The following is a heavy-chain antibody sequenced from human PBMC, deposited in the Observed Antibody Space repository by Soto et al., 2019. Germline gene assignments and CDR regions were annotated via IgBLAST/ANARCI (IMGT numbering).Heavy chain of an antibody. CDR3: ARSGGLDRDFNY. D-gene: IGHD2-15*01. CDR1: GYIFTSYY. J-gene: IGHJ4*02. V-gene: IGHV1-69*13. Sequence: ASVKVSCKASGYIFTSYYIHWVRQAPGQGLEWMGGIIPMFDTPIYAQKFQDRVTITADESTSTAYMQLSSLRSGDTAVYYCARSGGLDRDFNYWGQGSLVTVSS. CDR2: IIPMFDTP.